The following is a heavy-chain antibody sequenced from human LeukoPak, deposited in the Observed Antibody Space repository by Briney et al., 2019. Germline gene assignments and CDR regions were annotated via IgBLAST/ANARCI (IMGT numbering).Heavy chain of an antibody. CDR1: GYTFTSYD. Sequence: ASVKVSCKASGYTFTSYDINWVRQAPGQGLEWMGGMNPNSGNTGYSQKCQGRVTITRNTTISTAYMELSSLRTEDTAVYYCARGVSYSDNWGQGTLVTVSS. V-gene: IGHV1-8*03. CDR3: ARGVSYSDN. J-gene: IGHJ4*02. CDR2: MNPNSGNT. D-gene: IGHD2-21*01.